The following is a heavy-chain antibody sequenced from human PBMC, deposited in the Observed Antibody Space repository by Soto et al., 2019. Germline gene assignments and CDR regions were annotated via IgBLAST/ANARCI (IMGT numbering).Heavy chain of an antibody. D-gene: IGHD4-17*01. CDR3: ARVGGTVTSDY. V-gene: IGHV3-33*01. CDR2: IYYDGSNK. J-gene: IGHJ4*02. Sequence: QVQLVESGGGVVQPGRSLRLSCAASGFAFSAYGMHWVRQAPGKGLEWVAMIYYDGSNKYYADCVKGRFTISRDNSKNTLYLQMSSLRAEDTALYYCARVGGTVTSDYWGQGTLVTVSS. CDR1: GFAFSAYG.